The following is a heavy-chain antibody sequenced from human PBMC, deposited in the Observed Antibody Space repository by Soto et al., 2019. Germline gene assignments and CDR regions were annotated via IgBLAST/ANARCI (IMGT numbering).Heavy chain of an antibody. V-gene: IGHV4-59*01. J-gene: IGHJ6*02. CDR1: GGSISSYY. D-gene: IGHD3-10*01. CDR3: ARGGRQLWFGELSYYYGMYX. CDR2: IYYSGST. Sequence: SETLSLTCTVSGGSISSYYWSWIRQPPGKGLEWIGYIYYSGSTNYNPSLKSRVTISVETSKNKFSLKLSPVTAADTAVYYCARGGRQLWFGELSYYYGMYXWGQGTTVTVS.